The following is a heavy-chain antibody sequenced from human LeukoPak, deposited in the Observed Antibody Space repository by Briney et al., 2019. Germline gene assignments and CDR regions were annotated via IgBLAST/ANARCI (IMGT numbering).Heavy chain of an antibody. CDR3: AKDYGPKQLVFFDS. CDR1: GFTFSSYA. Sequence: PGGSLRLSCAASGFTFSSYALSWVRQAPAKGLEWVSGISENGGTTFYADSVKGRFTITRDNSKNTLYVQMNSLRGEDTAVYYCAKDYGPKQLVFFDSWGQGTLVTVSS. CDR2: ISENGGTT. V-gene: IGHV3-23*01. D-gene: IGHD6-13*01. J-gene: IGHJ4*02.